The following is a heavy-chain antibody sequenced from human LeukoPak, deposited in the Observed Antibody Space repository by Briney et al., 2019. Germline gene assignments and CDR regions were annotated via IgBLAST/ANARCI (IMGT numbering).Heavy chain of an antibody. CDR3: ARGGIITSYSFEI. CDR2: ISTTSSYI. V-gene: IGHV3-21*01. J-gene: IGHJ3*02. CDR1: GFTFSNYA. Sequence: TSGGSLRLSCAASGFTFSNYAMSWVRQAPGKGLEWVSCISTTSSYIFYADSVRGRFTISRDIAKNSVYLQMDSLTAEDTAVYYCARGGIITSYSFEIWGQGTMVTVSS. D-gene: IGHD1-26*01.